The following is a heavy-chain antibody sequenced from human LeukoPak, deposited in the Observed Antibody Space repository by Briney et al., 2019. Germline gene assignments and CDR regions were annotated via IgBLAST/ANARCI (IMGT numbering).Heavy chain of an antibody. V-gene: IGHV3-30*18. CDR3: AKGDYFDY. Sequence: GGSLRLSCAASGFTFSNYGMHWVRQAPGKGLEWVAVISYDGSNKYYADSVKGRFTISRDNSKNTLYLQMNSLRAEDTAVYYCAKGDYFDYWGQGTLVTVSS. CDR1: GFTFSNYG. CDR2: ISYDGSNK. J-gene: IGHJ4*02.